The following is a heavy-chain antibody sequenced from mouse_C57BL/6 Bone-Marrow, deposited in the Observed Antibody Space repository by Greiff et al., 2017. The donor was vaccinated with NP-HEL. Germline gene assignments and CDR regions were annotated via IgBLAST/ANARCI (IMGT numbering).Heavy chain of an antibody. J-gene: IGHJ2*01. Sequence: QVQLQQPGAELVKPGASVKLSCKASGYTFTSYWMHWVKQRPGRGLEWIGRIDPNSGGTKYNEKFKSKATLTVDKPSSPAYMKLSSLTSEDSAVYYCARGDGNYAPSYFDYWGQGTTLTVSS. D-gene: IGHD2-1*01. CDR2: IDPNSGGT. V-gene: IGHV1-72*01. CDR3: ARGDGNYAPSYFDY. CDR1: GYTFTSYW.